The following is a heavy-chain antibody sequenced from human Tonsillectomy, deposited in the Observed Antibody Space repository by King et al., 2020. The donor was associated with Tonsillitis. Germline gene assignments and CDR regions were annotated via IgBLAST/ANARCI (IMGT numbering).Heavy chain of an antibody. CDR2: IKQDGSEK. V-gene: IGHV3-7*03. J-gene: IGHJ4*02. CDR1: GFTFSSYW. D-gene: IGHD3-16*01. CDR3: TRDPRSTWLNY. Sequence: VQLVESGGGLVQPGGSLRLSCAASGFTFSSYWMSWVRQAPGKGLEWVANIKQDGSEKYYVDSVKGRFTISRDNTKNSLFLQMNSLRADDTAVYYCTRDPRSTWLNYWGQGTLVTVSS.